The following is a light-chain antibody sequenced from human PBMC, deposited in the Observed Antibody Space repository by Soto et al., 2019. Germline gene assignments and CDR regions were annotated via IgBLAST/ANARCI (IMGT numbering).Light chain of an antibody. CDR1: QTISSW. Sequence: DIQMTQSPSTLSGSVVDRVTITCRASQTISSWLAWYQQKAEKAPKRLIYKASTLKSGVPSRFSGSGSGTEFTLTISSLQPDDFATYYCQHYNSYSEAFDQGTKVDIK. CDR3: QHYNSYSEA. V-gene: IGKV1-5*03. CDR2: KAS. J-gene: IGKJ1*01.